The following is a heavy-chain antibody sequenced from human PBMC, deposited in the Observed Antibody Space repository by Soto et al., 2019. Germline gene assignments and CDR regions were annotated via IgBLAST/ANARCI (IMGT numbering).Heavy chain of an antibody. D-gene: IGHD1-7*01. CDR3: ARDKLDLRADPRRYGMDV. J-gene: IGHJ6*02. Sequence: QVQLVESGGGVVQPGRSLRLSCAASGFTFSTFAMHWVRQAPGKGLECVAVISYGGSNKYYADSVKGRFTISRDNSKNPLFLQMNGRRIEYTAIYYWARDKLDLRADPRRYGMDVWGQGTTVTVSS. CDR1: GFTFSTFA. CDR2: ISYGGSNK. V-gene: IGHV3-30*04.